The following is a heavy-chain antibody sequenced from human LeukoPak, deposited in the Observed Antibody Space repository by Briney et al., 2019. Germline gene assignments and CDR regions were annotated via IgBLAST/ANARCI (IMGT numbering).Heavy chain of an antibody. J-gene: IGHJ6*02. CDR1: GVSIRSYF. CDR2: IDYSGST. Sequence: PSETLSLTCTASGVSIRSYFWSWIRQPPGKGLEWIGYIDYSGSTNYNPSLKCRVTISVDTSKNQFSLNLSSVTAADTAVYYCARDRTEIVGTTLYYYYGIDVWGQGTTVTVSS. D-gene: IGHD1-26*01. V-gene: IGHV4-59*01. CDR3: ARDRTEIVGTTLYYYYGIDV.